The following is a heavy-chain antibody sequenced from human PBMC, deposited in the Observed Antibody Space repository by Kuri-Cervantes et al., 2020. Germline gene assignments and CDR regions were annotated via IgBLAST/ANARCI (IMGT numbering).Heavy chain of an antibody. J-gene: IGHJ4*02. D-gene: IGHD3-22*01. CDR3: ARGGENYYDSSGYAY. CDR2: IKQDGSEK. V-gene: IGHV3-7*04. CDR1: GFTFSSYW. Sequence: GESLKISCAASGFTFSSYWMSWVRQAPGEGLEWVANIKQDGSEKYYVDSVKGRFTISRDNAKNSLYLQMNSLRAEDTAVYYCARGGENYYDSSGYAYWGQGTLVTVSS.